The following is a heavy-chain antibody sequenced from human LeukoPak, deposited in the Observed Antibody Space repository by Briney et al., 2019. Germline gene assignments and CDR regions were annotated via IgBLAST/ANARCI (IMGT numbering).Heavy chain of an antibody. CDR1: GGTFSSYA. J-gene: IGHJ4*02. Sequence: SVKVSCKASGGTFSSYAISWVRQAPGQGLEWMGGIIPIFGTANYAQKFQGRVTITADESTSTAYMELSSLRSEDTAVYYCAGGYCSSTTCPASGYWGQGTLVTVSS. D-gene: IGHD2-2*03. CDR3: AGGYCSSTTCPASGY. V-gene: IGHV1-69*13. CDR2: IIPIFGTA.